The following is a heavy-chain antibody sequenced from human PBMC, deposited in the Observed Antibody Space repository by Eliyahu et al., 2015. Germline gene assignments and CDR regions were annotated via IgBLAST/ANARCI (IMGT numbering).Heavy chain of an antibody. CDR3: ARSRAEAAADY. D-gene: IGHD6-13*01. J-gene: IGHJ4*02. Sequence: QVQLRESGPGLVKPSETLSLTCTVXXASIGSSTYYWGWIRQXPGKGLEWIGNIYYTVTTYYNPSLTGRVTISVDTSKNQLSLNLRSVTAADTAVYYCARSRAEAAADYWGQGTLVTVSS. CDR1: XASIGSSTYY. V-gene: IGHV4-39*01. CDR2: IYYTVTT.